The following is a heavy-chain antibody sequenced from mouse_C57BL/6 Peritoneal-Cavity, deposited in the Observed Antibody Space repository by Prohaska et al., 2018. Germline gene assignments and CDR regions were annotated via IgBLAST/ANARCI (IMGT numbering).Heavy chain of an antibody. Sequence: EVQLLETGGGLVQPGGSRGLSCEGSGFTFSGFWMSWVRQTPGKTLEWIGDINSDGIAINYAPYIKDRFTSFRDNDKSTLYLQMSNVRSEDTATYFCMRYGNYWYFDVWGTGTTVTVSS. D-gene: IGHD2-1*01. CDR2: INSDGIAI. V-gene: IGHV11-2*01. J-gene: IGHJ1*03. CDR3: MRYGNYWYFDV. CDR1: GFTFSGFW.